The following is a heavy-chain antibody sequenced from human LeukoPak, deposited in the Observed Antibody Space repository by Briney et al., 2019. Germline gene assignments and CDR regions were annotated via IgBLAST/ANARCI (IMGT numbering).Heavy chain of an antibody. CDR3: AGGLGRVDIY. CDR1: GYTLCDFG. J-gene: IGHJ4*02. D-gene: IGHD3-16*01. V-gene: IGHV3-7*01. Sequence: GGPLRLSCAPSGYTLCDFGMSGVPRAPEGGGEWGANIKQDGREEKCVRSVRGRFIISRDNAKNSLYLQMNSLRADDTAVYYCAGGLGRVDIYWGQGALVTVSS. CDR2: IKQDGREE.